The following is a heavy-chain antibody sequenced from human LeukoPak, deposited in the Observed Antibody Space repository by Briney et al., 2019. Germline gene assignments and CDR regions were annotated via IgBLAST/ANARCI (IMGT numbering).Heavy chain of an antibody. CDR2: FDPENGNT. D-gene: IGHD6-13*01. J-gene: IGHJ4*02. CDR3: AREHSSSWDQFDY. CDR1: GYSFVGYG. Sequence: GASVKVSCEASGYSFVGYGITWVRQAPGQGLEWMGRFDPENGNTNYAQKVQGRVTMTADTSTSTSYMELRSLRSDDTAVYYCAREHSSSWDQFDYWGQGTLVTVSS. V-gene: IGHV1-18*01.